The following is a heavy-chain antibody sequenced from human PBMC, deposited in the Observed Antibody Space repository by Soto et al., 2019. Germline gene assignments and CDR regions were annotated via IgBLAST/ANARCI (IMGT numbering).Heavy chain of an antibody. Sequence: PSQTLSLTCAISGDSVSSNIAAWNWIRQSPSRGLEWLGRTYYRSKWYNDYAVSVKSRITINPDTSKNQFSLQLNSVTPEDTAVYYCVRTYDERSEGLSNHGMDVWGQGTTVTVSS. V-gene: IGHV6-1*01. D-gene: IGHD3-16*01. CDR2: TYYRSKWYN. J-gene: IGHJ6*02. CDR1: GDSVSSNIAA. CDR3: VRTYDERSEGLSNHGMDV.